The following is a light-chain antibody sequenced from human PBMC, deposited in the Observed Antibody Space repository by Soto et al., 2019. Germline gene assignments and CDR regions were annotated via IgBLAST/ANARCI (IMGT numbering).Light chain of an antibody. CDR2: DVT. Sequence: QSALTQPASVSGSPGQSITISCTGTSSDVGAYNYVSWYQQYPGKAPKLMIYDVTSRPSGVSNRFSGSKSGNAASLTISGLQAEDEADYYCCSYTISSSLAFGTGTKVTVL. CDR3: CSYTISSSLA. V-gene: IGLV2-14*03. CDR1: SSDVGAYNY. J-gene: IGLJ1*01.